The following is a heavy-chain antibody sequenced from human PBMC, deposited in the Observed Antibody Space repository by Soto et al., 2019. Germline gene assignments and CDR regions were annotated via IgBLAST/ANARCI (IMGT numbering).Heavy chain of an antibody. CDR2: ISGSGGST. Sequence: GGSLRLSCAASGFTFSSYAMSCVRQAPGKGLEWVSAISGSGGSTYYADSVKGRFTISRDDSKNTLYLQMNSLRAEDTAVYYCAKDRSLGGLLPTKAVDVWGKGTTVTVSS. J-gene: IGHJ6*04. D-gene: IGHD3-16*01. CDR3: AKDRSLGGLLPTKAVDV. V-gene: IGHV3-23*01. CDR1: GFTFSSYA.